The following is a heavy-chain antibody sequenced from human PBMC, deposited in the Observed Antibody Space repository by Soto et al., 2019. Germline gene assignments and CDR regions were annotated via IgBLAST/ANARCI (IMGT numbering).Heavy chain of an antibody. CDR1: GYTFTGYY. J-gene: IGHJ5*02. CDR3: AREGANEILTGYSEGYWFDP. Sequence: ASVKVSCKASGYTFTGYYMHWVRQAPGQGLEWMGWINPNSGGTNYAQKFQGWVTMTRDTSISTAYMELSRLRSDDTAVYYCAREGANEILTGYSEGYWFDPWGPGTLVTVSS. V-gene: IGHV1-2*04. CDR2: INPNSGGT. D-gene: IGHD3-9*01.